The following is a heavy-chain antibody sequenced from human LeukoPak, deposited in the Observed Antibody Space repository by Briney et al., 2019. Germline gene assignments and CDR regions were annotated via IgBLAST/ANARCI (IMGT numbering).Heavy chain of an antibody. CDR3: AREVCSGGSCYFDY. D-gene: IGHD2-15*01. Sequence: GGSLRLSCSASGFTFSSYAMHWVRQAPGKGLEYVSAISSNGGSTYYADSVKGRFTISRDNSKNTLYLQMSSLRAEDTAVYYCAREVCSGGSCYFDYWGQGTLVTVSS. CDR2: ISSNGGST. V-gene: IGHV3-64D*06. J-gene: IGHJ4*02. CDR1: GFTFSSYA.